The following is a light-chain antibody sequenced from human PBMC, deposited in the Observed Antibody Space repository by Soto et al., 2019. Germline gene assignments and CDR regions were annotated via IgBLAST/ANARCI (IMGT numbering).Light chain of an antibody. Sequence: ETVMTQSPATLSVSPGERATLSCRASQSVNSNLAWYQQKLGQAPRVLIYGASTRATGIPDRFSGSGSGTDFTLTISRLEPEDFAVYYCQQYGDSLTWTFGQGTKVDIK. J-gene: IGKJ1*01. CDR1: QSVNSN. CDR2: GAS. CDR3: QQYGDSLTWT. V-gene: IGKV3-15*01.